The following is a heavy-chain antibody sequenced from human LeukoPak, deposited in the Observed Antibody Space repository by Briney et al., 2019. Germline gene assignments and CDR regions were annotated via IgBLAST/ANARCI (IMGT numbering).Heavy chain of an antibody. Sequence: SETLSLTCTVSGGSISSGSYYWSWIRQPAGKGLEWIGRIYTSGSTNYNPSLKSRVTISVDRSKNQFSLKLSSVTAADTAVYYCAREAPTGERAFDIWGQGTMVTVSS. D-gene: IGHD1-1*01. CDR2: IYTSGST. CDR3: AREAPTGERAFDI. CDR1: GGSISSGSYY. J-gene: IGHJ3*02. V-gene: IGHV4-61*02.